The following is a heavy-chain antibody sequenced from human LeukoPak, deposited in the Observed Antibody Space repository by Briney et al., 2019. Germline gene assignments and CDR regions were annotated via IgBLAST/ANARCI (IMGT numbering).Heavy chain of an antibody. CDR2: IYSGATI. Sequence: GGSLRLSCAASGFTVSNNYMSWIRQAPGKGLEGVSVIYSGATIYYADSVRGRFTISRDNSKNTLYLQMNSLRVEDTAVYYCAPHPTNNCWGQGTLVTVSS. J-gene: IGHJ4*02. CDR1: GFTVSNNY. V-gene: IGHV3-66*01. D-gene: IGHD2-8*01. CDR3: APHPTNNC.